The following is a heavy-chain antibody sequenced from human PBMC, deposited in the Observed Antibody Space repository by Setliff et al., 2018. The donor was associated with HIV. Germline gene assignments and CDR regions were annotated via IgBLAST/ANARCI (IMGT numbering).Heavy chain of an antibody. CDR3: AREYFGSGSYVRSFDI. Sequence: ASVKVSCKASGYTFTSHGISWVRQAPGQGLEWMGWISAYNGNTNYAQKFLGRVTMTTDTSTSTGYMELRSLRSDDTAVYYCAREYFGSGSYVRSFDIWGQGTLVTVSS. J-gene: IGHJ3*02. CDR2: ISAYNGNT. D-gene: IGHD3-10*01. V-gene: IGHV1-18*01. CDR1: GYTFTSHG.